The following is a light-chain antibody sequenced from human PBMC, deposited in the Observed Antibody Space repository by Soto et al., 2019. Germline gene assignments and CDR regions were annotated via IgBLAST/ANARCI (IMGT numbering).Light chain of an antibody. Sequence: GLTQSSGTLSLSPGERATLSCRASQSASSYLAWYQQKPGQAPRLLIYGASSRATGIPDRFSGSGSGTDFTLTISRLEPEDFAVYYCQQYGSSWTFGQGTKVDIK. CDR3: QQYGSSWT. J-gene: IGKJ1*01. CDR1: QSASSY. V-gene: IGKV3-20*01. CDR2: GAS.